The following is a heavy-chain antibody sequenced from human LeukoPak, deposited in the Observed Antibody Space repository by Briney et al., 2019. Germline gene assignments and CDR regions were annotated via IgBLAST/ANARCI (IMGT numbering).Heavy chain of an antibody. Sequence: ASVKVSCKASGGTFSSYAISWVRQAPGQGLEWMGWISAYNGNTNYAQKLQGRVTMTTDTSTSTAYMELRSLRSDDTAVYYCARDTRQYYYGSGSYQIDYWGQGTLVTVSS. D-gene: IGHD3-10*01. CDR3: ARDTRQYYYGSGSYQIDY. V-gene: IGHV1-18*01. CDR1: GGTFSSYA. J-gene: IGHJ4*02. CDR2: ISAYNGNT.